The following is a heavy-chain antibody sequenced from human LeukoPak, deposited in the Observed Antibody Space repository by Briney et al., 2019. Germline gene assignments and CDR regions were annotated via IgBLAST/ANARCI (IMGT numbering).Heavy chain of an antibody. CDR3: MSSGWSFDAFDI. J-gene: IGHJ3*02. D-gene: IGHD6-19*01. CDR2: IWYDGSNK. Sequence: GGSLRLSCAASGFTFRNYGMHWVRQALGKGLEWVAVIWYDGSNKYYADSVKGRFTISRDNSKNTLYLQMNSLRAEDTAVYYCMSSGWSFDAFDIWGQGTMVTVSS. CDR1: GFTFRNYG. V-gene: IGHV3-33*01.